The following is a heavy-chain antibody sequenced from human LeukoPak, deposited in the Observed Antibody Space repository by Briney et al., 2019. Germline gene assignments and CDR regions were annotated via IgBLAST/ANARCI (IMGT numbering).Heavy chain of an antibody. D-gene: IGHD4-11*01. V-gene: IGHV4-4*09. CDR3: ASSRTVSYCYYMDV. Sequence: SETLSLTCTVSGGSISSYYWSWIRQPPGKGLEWIGYIYTSGSTNYNPSLKSRVTISVDTSKNQFSLKLSSVTAADTAVYYCASSRTVSYCYYMDVWGKGTTVTVSS. CDR2: IYTSGST. J-gene: IGHJ6*03. CDR1: GGSISSYY.